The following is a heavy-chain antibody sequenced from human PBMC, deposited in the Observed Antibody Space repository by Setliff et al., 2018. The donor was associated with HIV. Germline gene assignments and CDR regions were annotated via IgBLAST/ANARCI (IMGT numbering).Heavy chain of an antibody. CDR3: VTSPGSFTSVDETEAGDY. D-gene: IGHD6-25*01. CDR2: IKLSSGGT. J-gene: IGHJ4*02. V-gene: IGHV1-2*02. CDR1: GNSFNGDF. Sequence: EASVKVSCKAPGNSFNGDFLNWVRQAPGQGLEWMGNIKLSSGGTKFAQKFLGRVTMTRDTSTNTAFMELRRLNSDDTATYFCVTSPGSFTSVDETEAGDYWGQGTQVTVSS.